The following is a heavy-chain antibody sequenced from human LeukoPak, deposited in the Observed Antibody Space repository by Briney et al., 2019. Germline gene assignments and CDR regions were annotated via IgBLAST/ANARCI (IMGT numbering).Heavy chain of an antibody. CDR3: AREDYDDSGGWYFDL. Sequence: GGSLRLSCAASGFTFSSYGMNWVRQAPGKGLEWVSDISSSSSTIYYADSVKGRFTISRDNAKNSLYLEMNSLRAEDTAVYYCAREDYDDSGGWYFDLWGRGTLVTVSS. V-gene: IGHV3-48*01. D-gene: IGHD3-3*01. CDR2: ISSSSSTI. J-gene: IGHJ2*01. CDR1: GFTFSSYG.